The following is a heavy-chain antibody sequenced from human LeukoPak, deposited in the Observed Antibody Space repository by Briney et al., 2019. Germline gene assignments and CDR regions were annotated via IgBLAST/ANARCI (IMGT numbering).Heavy chain of an antibody. CDR3: ARGNMYYYYMDV. CDR1: GGSFSGYY. Sequence: SETLSLTCAVYGGSFSGYYWSWIRQSPGKGLEWIGEINHSGSTNYNPSLKSRVTISVDTSLKLSSVTAADTAVYYCARGNMYYYYMDVWGKGTTVTVSS. CDR2: INHSGST. V-gene: IGHV4-34*01. J-gene: IGHJ6*03.